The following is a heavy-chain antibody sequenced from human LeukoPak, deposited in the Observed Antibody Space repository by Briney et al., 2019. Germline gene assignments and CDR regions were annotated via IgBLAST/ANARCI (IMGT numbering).Heavy chain of an antibody. CDR2: IFYSGNT. CDR3: ARLAAISGSDYSDD. Sequence: PSETLSLTCTVSGVSISSYYWSWIRQPPGKGLEWIGYIFYSGNTIYNPSHRSRVTISADTSKNHFSLRLRSVTAADTAVYYCARLAAISGSDYSDDWGQGTLVTVSS. J-gene: IGHJ4*02. D-gene: IGHD1-26*01. V-gene: IGHV4-59*08. CDR1: GVSISSYY.